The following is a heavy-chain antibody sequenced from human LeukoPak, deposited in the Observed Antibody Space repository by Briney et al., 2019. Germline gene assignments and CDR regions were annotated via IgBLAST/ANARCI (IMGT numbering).Heavy chain of an antibody. D-gene: IGHD3-10*01. CDR3: ARDKSAGADTGSSFYY. CDR2: ISGSGGST. Sequence: GGSLRLSCAASGFTFSSYWMSWVRQAPGKGLEWVSAISGSGGSTYYADSVKGRFTIPRDNSKNTLYLQMNSLRAEDTAVYYCARDKSAGADTGSSFYYWGQGALVTVSS. J-gene: IGHJ4*02. V-gene: IGHV3-23*01. CDR1: GFTFSSYW.